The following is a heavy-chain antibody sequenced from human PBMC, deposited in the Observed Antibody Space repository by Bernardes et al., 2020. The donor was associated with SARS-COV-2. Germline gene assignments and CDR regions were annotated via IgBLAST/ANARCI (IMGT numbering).Heavy chain of an antibody. J-gene: IGHJ3*02. CDR3: ASPGSGGAFDI. V-gene: IGHV3-73*01. D-gene: IGHD3-10*01. CDR1: VFTCSGSA. CDR2: IRSRANSYAT. Sequence: GSMRLSCAASVFTCSGSAIHWVRQASGKGLEWVGRIRSRANSYATAYAASVKGRFTISRDDSKSTAYLQMNSLKTEDTAVYYCASPGSGGAFDIWGQGTMVTVSS.